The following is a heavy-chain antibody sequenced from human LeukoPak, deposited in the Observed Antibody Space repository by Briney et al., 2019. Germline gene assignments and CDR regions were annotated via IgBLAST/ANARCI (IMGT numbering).Heavy chain of an antibody. CDR2: ISTYNGNT. CDR3: AKGITVGGDHDVFDI. J-gene: IGHJ3*02. Sequence: GASVKVSCKASGYTFTTYGIIWVRQAPAQGLEWMGWISTYNGNTNYAQKFQGRVTMTTDTSTTTAYMELRSLRSDDTAVYYCAKGITVGGDHDVFDIWGQGTMVTVSS. V-gene: IGHV1-18*01. CDR1: GYTFTTYG. D-gene: IGHD6-19*01.